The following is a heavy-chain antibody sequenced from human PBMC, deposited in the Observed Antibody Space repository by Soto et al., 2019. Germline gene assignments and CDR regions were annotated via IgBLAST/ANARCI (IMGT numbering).Heavy chain of an antibody. V-gene: IGHV4-61*02. CDR2: VYSSGGT. Sequence: LSLTCAVSGGSISSGGYYWTWIRQPAGKGLEWIGRVYSSGGTHYNPSLKSRVTISLDTSKNQFSLRLLSVTDADTAVYYCARGQRFSDWFDPWGQGTLVTVSS. J-gene: IGHJ5*02. D-gene: IGHD3-3*01. CDR1: GGSISSGGYY. CDR3: ARGQRFSDWFDP.